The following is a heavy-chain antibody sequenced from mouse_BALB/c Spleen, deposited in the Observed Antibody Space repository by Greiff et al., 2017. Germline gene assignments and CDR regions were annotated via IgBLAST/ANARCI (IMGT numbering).Heavy chain of an antibody. J-gene: IGHJ3*01. Sequence: EVQVVESGGGLVKPGGSLKLSCAASGFTFSSYTMSWVRQTPEKRLEWVATISSGGSYTYYPDSVKGRFTISRDNAKNTLYLQMSSLKSEDTAMYYCTRDQGSSGYVWFAYWGQGTLVTVSA. CDR3: TRDQGSSGYVWFAY. D-gene: IGHD3-1*01. V-gene: IGHV5-6-4*01. CDR1: GFTFSSYT. CDR2: ISSGGSYT.